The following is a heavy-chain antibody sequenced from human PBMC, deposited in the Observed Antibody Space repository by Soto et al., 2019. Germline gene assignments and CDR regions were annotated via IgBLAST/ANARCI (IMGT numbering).Heavy chain of an antibody. CDR2: IIPIFGTA. Sequence: QVQLVQSGAEVKKPGSSVKVSCKASGGTFSSYAISWVRQAPGQGLEWMGGIIPIFGTANYAQKFQGRVTITADEYTSTAYMELSSLRSEDTAVYYCASTYYYDSSGYSYYFDYWGQGTLVTVSS. CDR1: GGTFSSYA. J-gene: IGHJ4*02. D-gene: IGHD3-22*01. CDR3: ASTYYYDSSGYSYYFDY. V-gene: IGHV1-69*01.